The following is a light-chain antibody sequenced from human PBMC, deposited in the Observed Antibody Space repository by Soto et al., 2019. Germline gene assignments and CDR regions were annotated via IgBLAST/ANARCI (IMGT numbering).Light chain of an antibody. CDR3: QQSYSTPLT. J-gene: IGKJ3*01. CDR2: AAS. V-gene: IGKV1-39*01. CDR1: QSISSH. Sequence: DIQMTQSPSSLSASVGARVTITCRASQSISSHLSWYEKKPGKAPKLLNYAASSLQSGVPSRFSGSGSGTDFTLTNSSLQPEDVATYYCQQSYSTPLTCGPGTKVDVK.